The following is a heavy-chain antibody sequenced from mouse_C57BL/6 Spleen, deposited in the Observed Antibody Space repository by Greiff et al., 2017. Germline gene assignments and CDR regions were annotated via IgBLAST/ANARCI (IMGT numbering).Heavy chain of an antibody. V-gene: IGHV1-69*01. Sequence: QVQLQQPGAELVMPGASVKLSCKASGYTFTSYWMHWVKQRPGQGLEWIGEIDPSDSYTNYNQKFKGKSTLTVDKSSSTAYMQLSSLTSEDSAVYYCARSANYNYAMDYWGQGTSGTVSS. D-gene: IGHD2-1*01. CDR1: GYTFTSYW. J-gene: IGHJ4*01. CDR3: ARSANYNYAMDY. CDR2: IDPSDSYT.